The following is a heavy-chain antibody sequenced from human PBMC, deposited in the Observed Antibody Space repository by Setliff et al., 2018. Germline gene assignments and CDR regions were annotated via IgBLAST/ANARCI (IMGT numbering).Heavy chain of an antibody. J-gene: IGHJ4*02. D-gene: IGHD5-12*01. Sequence: PSETLSLTCTVSGGSISSGDYYWSWIRQPPGKGLEWIGYIYHSGSTFYNPSLKSRVTISVDTSKNEFSLKLSSVTAADTAVYYCARDGLRYYFDYWGQGTLVTVSS. CDR2: IYHSGST. V-gene: IGHV4-30-4*08. CDR3: ARDGLRYYFDY. CDR1: GGSISSGDYY.